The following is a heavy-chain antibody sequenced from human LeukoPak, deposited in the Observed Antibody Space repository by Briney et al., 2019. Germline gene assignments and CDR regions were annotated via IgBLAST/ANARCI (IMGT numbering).Heavy chain of an antibody. Sequence: SETLSLTCTVSGGSISSGDYYWSWIRQPPGKGLEWIGYIYYSGSTYYNPSLKSRVTISVDTSKNQFSLKLSSVTAADTAVYYCARDADTAMARYFDLWGRGTLVTVSS. CDR3: ARDADTAMARYFDL. CDR2: IYYSGST. V-gene: IGHV4-30-4*01. CDR1: GGSISSGDYY. J-gene: IGHJ2*01. D-gene: IGHD5-18*01.